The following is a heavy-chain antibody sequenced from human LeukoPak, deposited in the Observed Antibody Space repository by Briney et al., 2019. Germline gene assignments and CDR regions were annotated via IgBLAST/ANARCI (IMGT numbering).Heavy chain of an antibody. CDR3: ARGLRRYYYYYMDV. CDR2: INHSGST. J-gene: IGHJ6*03. Sequence: PSETLSLTCAVYGGSFSGYYWSWIRQPPGKGLEWIGEINHSGSTNYNPSLKSRVTISVDTSKNQFSLKLSSVTAADTAVYYCARGLRRYYYYYMDVWGKGTTVTVSS. CDR1: GGSFSGYY. V-gene: IGHV4-34*01. D-gene: IGHD6-25*01.